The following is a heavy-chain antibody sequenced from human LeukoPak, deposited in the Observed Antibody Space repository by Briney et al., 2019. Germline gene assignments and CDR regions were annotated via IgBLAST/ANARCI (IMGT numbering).Heavy chain of an antibody. J-gene: IGHJ6*02. CDR1: GYTFTSYY. V-gene: IGHV1-46*01. Sequence: VASVKVSCKASGYTFTSYYMHWVRQAPGQGLEWMGIINPSGGSTSYAQKFQGRVTMTRDMSTSTVYMDLSSLRSEDTAVYYCARDSAEVEWSTYYYYYYGMDVWGHGTTVTVSS. CDR2: INPSGGST. D-gene: IGHD3-3*01. CDR3: ARDSAEVEWSTYYYYYYGMDV.